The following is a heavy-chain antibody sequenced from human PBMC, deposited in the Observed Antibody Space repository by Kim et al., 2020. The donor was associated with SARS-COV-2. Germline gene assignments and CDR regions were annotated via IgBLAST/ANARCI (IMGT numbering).Heavy chain of an antibody. CDR3: ARQKRDGYNLIDAFDI. Sequence: RKSRVTISVDTSKNQFSLKLSSVTAADTAVYYCARQKRDGYNLIDAFDIWGQGTMVTVSS. V-gene: IGHV4-59*08. D-gene: IGHD5-12*01. J-gene: IGHJ3*02.